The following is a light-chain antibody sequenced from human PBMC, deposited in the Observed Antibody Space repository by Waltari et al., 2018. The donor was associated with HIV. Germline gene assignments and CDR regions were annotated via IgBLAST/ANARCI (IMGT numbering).Light chain of an antibody. CDR1: NSDVGGYNY. V-gene: IGLV2-14*01. CDR2: DVS. J-gene: IGLJ1*01. CDR3: SSYTRSTTLDAV. Sequence: QSALTQPASVSGSPGQSITISCTGTNSDVGGYNYVSWYQQHPGKAPRLIIFDVSHRPSWIANRFSGSKSGNTASLTISGLQAEDEADYYCSSYTRSTTLDAVFGTGTTVTVL.